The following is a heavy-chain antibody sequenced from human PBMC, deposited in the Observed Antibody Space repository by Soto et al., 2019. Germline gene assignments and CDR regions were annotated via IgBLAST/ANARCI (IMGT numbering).Heavy chain of an antibody. V-gene: IGHV3-23*01. Sequence: PGGSLRLSCAASGFTFSSYAMSWVRQAPGKGLEWVSAISGSGGSTYYADSVKGRFTISRDNSKNTLYLQMNSLRAEDTAVYYCAKGYCSGGSCYYYYYMDVWGKATTVTVSS. CDR3: AKGYCSGGSCYYYYYMDV. J-gene: IGHJ6*03. D-gene: IGHD2-15*01. CDR2: ISGSGGST. CDR1: GFTFSSYA.